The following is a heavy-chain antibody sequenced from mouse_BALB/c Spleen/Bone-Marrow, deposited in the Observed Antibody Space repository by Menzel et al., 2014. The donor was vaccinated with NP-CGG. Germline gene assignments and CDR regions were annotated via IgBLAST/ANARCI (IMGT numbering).Heavy chain of an antibody. D-gene: IGHD2-3*01. J-gene: IGHJ2*01. CDR2: ISCYNGAT. CDR1: GYSFTGYY. Sequence: LVKTGASVNIPCKASGYSFTGYYMHWVKQSHGKSLEWIGYISCYNGATSYNQKFKGKATFTVDTSSSTAYMQFNSLTSEDSAVYYCARGDGYYVGFDYWGQGTTLTVSS. CDR3: ARGDGYYVGFDY. V-gene: IGHV1S34*01.